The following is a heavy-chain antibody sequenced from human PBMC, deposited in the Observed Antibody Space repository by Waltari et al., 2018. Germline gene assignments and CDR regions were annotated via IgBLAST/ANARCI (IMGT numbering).Heavy chain of an antibody. CDR1: GFPLSSYW. CDR3: ARDQWFAFDI. Sequence: EVQLVESGGGVVQPGGSLRPFGEASGFPLSSYWMSWVRQAPGKGLEWVANIKKDGGEEYYVDSVRGRFTISRDNAKNSLFLQMNSLRPEDTAVYYCARDQWFAFDIWGQGTMVTVSS. V-gene: IGHV3-7*01. J-gene: IGHJ3*02. CDR2: IKKDGGEE. D-gene: IGHD3-22*01.